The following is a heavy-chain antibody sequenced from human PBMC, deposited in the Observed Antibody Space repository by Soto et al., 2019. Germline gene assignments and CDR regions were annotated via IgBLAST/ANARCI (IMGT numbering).Heavy chain of an antibody. CDR1: GGSFSGYY. V-gene: IGHV4-34*01. Sequence: SETLSLTCAVYGGSFSGYYWSWIRQPPGKGLEWIGEINHSGSTNYNPSLKSRVTISVDTSKNQFSLRLSSVTAADTAVYYCARDLDLGLGTAFDIWGQGTMVTVSS. CDR2: INHSGST. CDR3: ARDLDLGLGTAFDI. J-gene: IGHJ3*02. D-gene: IGHD2-2*03.